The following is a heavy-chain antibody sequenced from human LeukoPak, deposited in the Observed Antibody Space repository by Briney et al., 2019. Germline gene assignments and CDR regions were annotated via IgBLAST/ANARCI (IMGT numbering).Heavy chain of an antibody. D-gene: IGHD6-19*01. CDR1: GGSFSGYY. J-gene: IGHJ4*02. Sequence: PSETLSLTCAVYGGSFSGYYWSWIRQPPGKVLEWIGEINHSGSTNYNPSLKSRVTISVDTSKNQFSLKLSSVTAADTAVYYCATDIRYSSGWYARDYWGQGTLVTVSS. CDR3: ATDIRYSSGWYARDY. CDR2: INHSGST. V-gene: IGHV4-34*01.